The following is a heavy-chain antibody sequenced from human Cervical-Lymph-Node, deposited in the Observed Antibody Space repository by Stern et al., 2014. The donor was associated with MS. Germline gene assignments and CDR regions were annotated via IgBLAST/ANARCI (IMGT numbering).Heavy chain of an antibody. Sequence: VKLVESGPGLVQPSETLSLTCTVSGGSLRTFSWSWIRQPPGRGLEWIGCVYYNGSTTHNPSLKSRVTMSVDTSKSQLSLRLHSVTAADTAVYYCARHSVGVKDFDSWGQGTLVTVSS. V-gene: IGHV4-59*01. CDR1: GGSLRTFS. CDR3: ARHSVGVKDFDS. CDR2: VYYNGST. D-gene: IGHD4-23*01. J-gene: IGHJ4*02.